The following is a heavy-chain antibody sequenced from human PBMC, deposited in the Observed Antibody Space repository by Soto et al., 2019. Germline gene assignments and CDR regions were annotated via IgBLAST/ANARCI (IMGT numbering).Heavy chain of an antibody. CDR1: GGSISSDGNY. CDR3: ARARMVRGISYYYGMDV. Sequence: QVQLQESGPGLVKSSQTLSLTCTVSGGSISSDGNYWSWIRQHPGKGLEWIGYIYYSGSTYYNPSLKSRVTISVDTSKNQSSLKLNSVTAADTAVYYCARARMVRGISYYYGMDVWGQGTTVTVSS. CDR2: IYYSGST. V-gene: IGHV4-31*03. J-gene: IGHJ6*02. D-gene: IGHD3-10*01.